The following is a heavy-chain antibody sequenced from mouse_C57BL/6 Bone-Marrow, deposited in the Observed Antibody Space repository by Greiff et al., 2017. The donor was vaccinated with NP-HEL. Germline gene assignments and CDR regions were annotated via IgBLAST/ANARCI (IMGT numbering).Heavy chain of an antibody. CDR2: INYDGSST. V-gene: IGHV5-16*01. Sequence: EVQLMESAGGLVQPGSSMKLSCTASGFTFSDYYMAWVRQVPEKGLEWVANINYDGSSTYYLDSLKSRFIISRDNAKNILYLQMSSLKSEDTATYYCARDDGYYTWFAYWGQGTLVTVSA. CDR1: GFTFSDYY. CDR3: ARDDGYYTWFAY. D-gene: IGHD2-3*01. J-gene: IGHJ3*01.